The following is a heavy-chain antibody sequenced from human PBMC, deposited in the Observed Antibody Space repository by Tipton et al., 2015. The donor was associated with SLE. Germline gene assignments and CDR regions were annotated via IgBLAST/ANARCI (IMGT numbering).Heavy chain of an antibody. D-gene: IGHD4-17*01. J-gene: IGHJ5*02. CDR2: ISGGST. CDR3: ARDPDYGDYGNWFDP. Sequence: SLRLSCAASGFTVSSNEMSWVRQAPGKGLEWVSSISGGSTYYADSRKGRFTISRDNSKNTLHLQMNSLRAEDTAVYYCARDPDYGDYGNWFDPWGQGTLVTVSS. CDR1: GFTVSSNE. V-gene: IGHV3-38-3*01.